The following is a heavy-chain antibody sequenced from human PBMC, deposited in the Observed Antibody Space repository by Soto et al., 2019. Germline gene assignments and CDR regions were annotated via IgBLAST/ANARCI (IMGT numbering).Heavy chain of an antibody. CDR1: GGPISSGGYY. V-gene: IGHV4-61*08. CDR3: ARDSEDYDGSDYYKWFDP. D-gene: IGHD3-22*01. Sequence: PSETLSLTCTVSGGPISSGGYYWSWVRQPPGKGLEWIGYIYYSGNTNYNPSLKSRVTMSVDTSKNQFSLRLSSVTAADTAIYYCARDSEDYDGSDYYKWFDPWGQGTLVTVSS. J-gene: IGHJ5*02. CDR2: IYYSGNT.